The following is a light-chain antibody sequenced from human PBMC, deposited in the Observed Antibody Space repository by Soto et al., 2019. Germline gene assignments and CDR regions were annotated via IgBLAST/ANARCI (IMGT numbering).Light chain of an antibody. CDR3: SSYTKDTTLL. V-gene: IGLV2-14*01. J-gene: IGLJ3*02. Sequence: QSVLTQPASVSGSPGQSITISCTGTSSDVGGYNYVSWYQQHPGKAPKLMIYEVSNRPSGVSNRFSGSKFGNTASLTISGLRAEDEADYYCSSYTKDTTLLFGGGTKLTVL. CDR2: EVS. CDR1: SSDVGGYNY.